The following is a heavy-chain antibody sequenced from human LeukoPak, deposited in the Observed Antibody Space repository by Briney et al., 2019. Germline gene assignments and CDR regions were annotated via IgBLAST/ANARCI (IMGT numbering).Heavy chain of an antibody. Sequence: PSETLSLTCTVSGGSISSGGYYWSWIRQHPGKGLEWIGYIYYSGSTYYNPSLKRRVTISVDTSKNQFSLKLSSVAAADRAVYYCAREAITMVRGAPTFDPWGQGTLVTVSS. V-gene: IGHV4-31*03. CDR3: AREAITMVRGAPTFDP. J-gene: IGHJ5*02. CDR2: IYYSGST. D-gene: IGHD3-10*01. CDR1: GGSISSGGYY.